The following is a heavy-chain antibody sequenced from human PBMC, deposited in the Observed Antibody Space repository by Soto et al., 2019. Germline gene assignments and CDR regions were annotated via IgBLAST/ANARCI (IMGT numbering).Heavy chain of an antibody. J-gene: IGHJ4*02. V-gene: IGHV3-30*18. Sequence: GGSLRLSCAASGFTFSSYGMHWVRQAPGKGLEWVAIISYDGSNKYYADSVKGRFTISRDNSKNTLYLQMNGLRAEDTAVYYCAKGYSYTQPVFDYWGLGTLVTVSS. CDR2: ISYDGSNK. D-gene: IGHD5-18*01. CDR3: AKGYSYTQPVFDY. CDR1: GFTFSSYG.